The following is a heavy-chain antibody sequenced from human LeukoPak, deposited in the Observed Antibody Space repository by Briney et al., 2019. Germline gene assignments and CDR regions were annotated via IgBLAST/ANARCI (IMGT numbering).Heavy chain of an antibody. Sequence: GGSLRLSCAASGFTFNTYWMTWVRQAPGKGLEWVANINQDGNEKYYVDSMKGRFTISRDNAKNSLYLQMNSLRAEDTALYYCAKAKVHSYAENYFDYWGQGTLVTVSS. CDR2: INQDGNEK. CDR1: GFTFNTYW. V-gene: IGHV3-7*03. CDR3: AKAKVHSYAENYFDY. J-gene: IGHJ4*02. D-gene: IGHD5-18*01.